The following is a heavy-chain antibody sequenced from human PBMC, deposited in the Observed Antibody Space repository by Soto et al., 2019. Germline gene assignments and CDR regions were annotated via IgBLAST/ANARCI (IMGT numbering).Heavy chain of an antibody. V-gene: IGHV3-48*01. CDR2: ISSSSSTI. CDR1: GFTFSSYS. D-gene: IGHD5-18*01. J-gene: IGHJ4*02. Sequence: EVQLVESGGGLVQPGGSLRLSCAASGFTFSSYSMNWVRQAPGKGLEWVSYISSSSSTIYYADSVKGRFTISRDNAKNLLYLQINSLRAEDTAVYYCARDSGYSYGPLDYWGQGTLVTVSS. CDR3: ARDSGYSYGPLDY.